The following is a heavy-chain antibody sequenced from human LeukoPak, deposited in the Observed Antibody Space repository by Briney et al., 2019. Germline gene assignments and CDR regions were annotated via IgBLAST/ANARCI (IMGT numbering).Heavy chain of an antibody. CDR3: ARLHTANWFDP. CDR2: IYYSGST. J-gene: IGHJ5*02. D-gene: IGHD2-21*02. V-gene: IGHV4-59*01. Sequence: AETLSLTCTVSGGSISSYYWSWIRQPPGKGLEWIGCIYYSGSTNYNPSLKRRVTISVHTSQNQFSLKLSSVTAADTAVYYCARLHTANWFDPSGQRTLVSASS. CDR1: GGSISSYY.